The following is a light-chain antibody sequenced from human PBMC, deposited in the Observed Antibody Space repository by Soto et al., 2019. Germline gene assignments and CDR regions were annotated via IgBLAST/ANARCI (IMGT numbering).Light chain of an antibody. CDR1: SSDVGGYDY. V-gene: IGLV2-14*01. CDR2: EVT. J-gene: IGLJ1*01. Sequence: QSVLTQPASVSGSPGQSITISCXGTSSDVGGYDYVSWYQQHPGKAPKFMIYEVTNRPSGVSHRFSGSKSGNTASLTISGLQAEDEADYYCTSYTTTSTYVFGTGTKLTVL. CDR3: TSYTTTSTYV.